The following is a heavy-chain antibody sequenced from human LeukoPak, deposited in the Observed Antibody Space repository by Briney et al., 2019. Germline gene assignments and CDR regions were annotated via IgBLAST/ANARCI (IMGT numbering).Heavy chain of an antibody. J-gene: IGHJ4*02. CDR2: FYYSGST. V-gene: IGHV4-59*01. CDR1: GGSISGYY. Sequence: SETLSLTCTVSGGSISGYYWNWMRQPPGKGLEWIGYFYYSGSTNYNPSLRSRVTMSLDTSKNQFSLKLSSVTAADTAVYYCAGGSGWLFDYWGQGIPVTVSP. CDR3: AGGSGWLFDY. D-gene: IGHD6-19*01.